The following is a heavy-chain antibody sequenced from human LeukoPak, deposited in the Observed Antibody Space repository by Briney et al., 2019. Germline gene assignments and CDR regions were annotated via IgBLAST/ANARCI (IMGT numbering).Heavy chain of an antibody. CDR2: IYTGGNT. D-gene: IGHD3-16*01. V-gene: IGHV3-53*01. J-gene: IGHJ4*02. CDR3: VRPWGVDY. CDR1: GFTVDSNY. Sequence: GSLRLSCAASGFTVDSNYLSWVRQAPGKGLEWVSTIYTGGNTYYADSVKGRFTISRDNSKNTLYLQMNSLRAEDTAVYYCVRPWGVDYWGQGTLVTVSS.